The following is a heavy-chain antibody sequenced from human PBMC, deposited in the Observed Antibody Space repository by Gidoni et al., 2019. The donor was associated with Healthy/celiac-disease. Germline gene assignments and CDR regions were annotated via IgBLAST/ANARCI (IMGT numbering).Heavy chain of an antibody. CDR2: ISGSGGST. Sequence: EVQLLESGGGLVQPGGSLRLSWAASGFNFSRYAMSWVRQAPGKGLEWVSAISGSGGSTYYADSVKGRFTISRDNSKNTLYLQMNSLRAEDTAVYYCAKELMVRGVIWGFDYWGQGTLVTVSS. CDR1: GFNFSRYA. J-gene: IGHJ4*02. CDR3: AKELMVRGVIWGFDY. D-gene: IGHD3-10*01. V-gene: IGHV3-23*01.